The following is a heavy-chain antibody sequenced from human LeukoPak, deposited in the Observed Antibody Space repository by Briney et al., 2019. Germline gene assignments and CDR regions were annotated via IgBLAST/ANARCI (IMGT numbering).Heavy chain of an antibody. V-gene: IGHV3-49*04. Sequence: GSLRLSCTASGFSFGDHVMTWVRQAPGKGLEWVSFIRSEAYGQTTEYAASVKDRFTISRDISKGIVYLQMNSLKTEDTAKYYCARGPIYLWIYYGMDVWGQGTTVIVSS. J-gene: IGHJ6*02. CDR1: GFSFGDHV. D-gene: IGHD3-9*01. CDR2: IRSEAYGQTT. CDR3: ARGPIYLWIYYGMDV.